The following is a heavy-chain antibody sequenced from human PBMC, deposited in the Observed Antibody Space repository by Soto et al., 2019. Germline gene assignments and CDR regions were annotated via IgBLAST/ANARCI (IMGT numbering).Heavy chain of an antibody. J-gene: IGHJ4*02. CDR2: IYYSGST. D-gene: IGHD6-13*01. CDR3: ARLEAAAGTRVDY. V-gene: IGHV4-59*08. Sequence: PSETLSLTCTVSGGSISSYYWSWIRQPPGKGLEWIGYIYYSGSTNYNPSLKSRVTISVDTSKNQFSLKLSSVTAADTAVYYCARLEAAAGTRVDYWGQGTLVTVSS. CDR1: GGSISSYY.